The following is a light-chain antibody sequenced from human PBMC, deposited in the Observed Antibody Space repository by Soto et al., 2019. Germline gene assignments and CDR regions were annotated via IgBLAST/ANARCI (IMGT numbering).Light chain of an antibody. Sequence: DIQMTQSPSSLSASGGERATITCRASQSISSYLDWYQQKPGKAPKLLIYAASSLQSGVPSRFSGSGSGTDFTLTISSLQPEDFATYYCQQSYSTPLTLGGGTKVDI. CDR3: QQSYSTPLT. V-gene: IGKV1-39*01. CDR2: AAS. J-gene: IGKJ4*01. CDR1: QSISSY.